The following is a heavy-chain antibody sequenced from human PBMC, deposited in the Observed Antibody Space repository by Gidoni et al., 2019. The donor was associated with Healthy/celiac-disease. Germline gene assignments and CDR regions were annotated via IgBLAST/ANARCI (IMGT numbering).Heavy chain of an antibody. J-gene: IGHJ4*02. Sequence: QVQPVQSGAEVKKPGASVKVPCKASGYNFTGYYMHWVRQAPGQGLEWMGWINPNSGGTNYAQKFQGWVTMTRDTSISTAYMELSRLRSDDTAVYYCARGQVADSGLEFDYWGQGTLVTVSS. V-gene: IGHV1-2*04. CDR3: ARGQVADSGLEFDY. D-gene: IGHD6-19*01. CDR2: INPNSGGT. CDR1: GYNFTGYY.